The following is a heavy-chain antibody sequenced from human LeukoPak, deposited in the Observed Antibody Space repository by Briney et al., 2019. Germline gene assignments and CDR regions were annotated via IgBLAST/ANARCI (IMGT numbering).Heavy chain of an antibody. D-gene: IGHD3-16*02. CDR3: ARGSRSLYLPWFDP. Sequence: GGSLRLSCAASGFTVSSNYMSWVRQAPGKGLEWVSVIYSGGSTYYADSVKGRFTISRDNSKNTLYLQMGSLRAEDMAVYYCARGSRSLYLPWFDPWGQGTLVTVSS. CDR1: GFTVSSNY. V-gene: IGHV3-66*01. CDR2: IYSGGST. J-gene: IGHJ5*02.